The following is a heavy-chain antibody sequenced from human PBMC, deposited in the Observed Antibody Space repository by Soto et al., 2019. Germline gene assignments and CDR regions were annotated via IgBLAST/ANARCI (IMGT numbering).Heavy chain of an antibody. CDR1: GFSLSTSGVG. CDR2: IYWDDDK. D-gene: IGHD6-19*01. J-gene: IGHJ4*02. V-gene: IGHV2-5*02. Sequence: SGPTGEPTQTLTLTCTFSGFSLSTSGVGVGWIRQPPGKALEWFALIYWDDDKRYSPSLKSRLTITKDTSKSQVVLTMTNMDPVDTATFYCAHSHSSGWYSFPYFDYWGQGTLVTVSS. CDR3: AHSHSSGWYSFPYFDY.